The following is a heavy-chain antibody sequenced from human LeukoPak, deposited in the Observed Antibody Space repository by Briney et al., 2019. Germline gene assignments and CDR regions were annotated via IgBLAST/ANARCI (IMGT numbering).Heavy chain of an antibody. CDR1: GYTFTNFY. V-gene: IGHV1-46*01. Sequence: AAVKVSCKASGYTFTNFYMHWVRQAPGQGVEWMGRINPSGGSTSYAQKFQGRVTMTRDTSTSIVYMELSSLRSEDTAVYYCVRDNPRCCGVVPVNIDDFWGQGTLVTVSS. D-gene: IGHD2-15*01. CDR2: INPSGGST. J-gene: IGHJ4*02. CDR3: VRDNPRCCGVVPVNIDDF.